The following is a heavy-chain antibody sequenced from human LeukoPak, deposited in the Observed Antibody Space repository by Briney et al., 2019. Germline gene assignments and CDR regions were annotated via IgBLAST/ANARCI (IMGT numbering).Heavy chain of an antibody. CDR2: ISGSGGST. J-gene: IGHJ4*02. CDR3: AKEITFGGVIVLTGY. CDR1: GFTFSSYW. D-gene: IGHD3-16*02. V-gene: IGHV3-23*01. Sequence: GGSLRLSCAASGFTFSSYWMHWVRQAPGKGLEWVSGISGSGGSTYYADSVKGRLSISRDNSKNTLYLQMNSLRAEDTAVYYCAKEITFGGVIVLTGYWGQGTLVTVSS.